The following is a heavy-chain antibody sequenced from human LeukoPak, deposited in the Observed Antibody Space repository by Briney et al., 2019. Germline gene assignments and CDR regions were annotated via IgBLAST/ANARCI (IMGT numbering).Heavy chain of an antibody. J-gene: IGHJ4*02. CDR2: IKQEGRDK. CDR1: GFTFGSYW. D-gene: IGHD2-21*01. V-gene: IGHV3-7*01. CDR3: VRDRAYFDY. Sequence: TGGSLRLSCAASGFTFGSYWMSWVRQAPGEGLEWVANIKQEGRDKYYVDSVKGRFTISRDNAKNPLYLQMNSLRAEDTAVYYCVRDRAYFDYWGQGTLVTVSS.